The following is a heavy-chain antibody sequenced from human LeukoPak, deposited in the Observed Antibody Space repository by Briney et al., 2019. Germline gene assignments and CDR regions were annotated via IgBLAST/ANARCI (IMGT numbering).Heavy chain of an antibody. Sequence: PGGSLRLSCAASGFMFSSNWMSWVRLAPGKGLEWVANIREDGTETYYVDSVKGRFTISRDNSKNTLYLQMNSLRAEDTAVYYCAKDLEDGSSWYSASGYWGQGTLVTVSS. CDR1: GFMFSSNW. D-gene: IGHD6-13*01. CDR2: IREDGTET. V-gene: IGHV3-7*01. J-gene: IGHJ4*02. CDR3: AKDLEDGSSWYSASGY.